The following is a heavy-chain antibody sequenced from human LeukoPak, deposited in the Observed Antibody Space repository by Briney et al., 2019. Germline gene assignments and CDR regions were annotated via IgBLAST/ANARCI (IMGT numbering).Heavy chain of an antibody. CDR1: GFTFRSHA. CDR3: ARDGGYYYFLFDY. CDR2: IYENGGTT. D-gene: IGHD3-22*01. Sequence: PGGSLRLSCVGSGFTFRSHAMSWVRQAPEKGLEFVSGIYENGGTTYYADSVNGRFTISRDNSKNTLYLQMNSLRAEDTAVYYCARDGGYYYFLFDYWGQGTLVTVSS. V-gene: IGHV3-23*01. J-gene: IGHJ4*02.